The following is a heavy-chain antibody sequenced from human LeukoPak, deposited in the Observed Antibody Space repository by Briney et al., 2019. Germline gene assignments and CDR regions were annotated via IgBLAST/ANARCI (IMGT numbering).Heavy chain of an antibody. CDR1: GYTFTSYG. Sequence: ASVKVSCKASGYTFTSYGISWVRQAPGQGLEWMGWISAYNGNTNYAQKLQGRVTMTTDTSTSTAYMELRSLRSDDTAVYYCKVAANVDYYYYYGMDGWGQGTTVTGSS. J-gene: IGHJ6*02. CDR3: KVAANVDYYYYYGMDG. D-gene: IGHD2-15*01. CDR2: ISAYNGNT. V-gene: IGHV1-18*01.